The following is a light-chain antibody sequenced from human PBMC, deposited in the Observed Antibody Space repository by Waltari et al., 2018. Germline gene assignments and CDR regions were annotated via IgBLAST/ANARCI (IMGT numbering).Light chain of an antibody. CDR2: DTS. V-gene: IGKV1-33*01. CDR1: QDISHY. Sequence: DIQMTQSPSSLSASVGDRVTITCQASQDISHYLKWYQQKPGKVPKLLMYDTSNLEVGVPSRFSGSGSGTDFTFTINSLQPEDIGTYYCQQYDNLPLTFGGGTKVEIK. J-gene: IGKJ4*01. CDR3: QQYDNLPLT.